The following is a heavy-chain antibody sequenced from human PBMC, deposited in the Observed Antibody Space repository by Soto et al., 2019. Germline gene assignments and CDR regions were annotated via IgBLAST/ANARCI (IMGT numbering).Heavy chain of an antibody. D-gene: IGHD3-22*01. Sequence: SETLSLTCTVSGGSVSSGGHYWIWIRQYPGKGLQWIGYFYDYGKTYYNPSLKSRVTISRDRSTNQFSLRLSSVTAADTALYYCATYYYESSGYPKWFDSWGQGIQVTVSS. J-gene: IGHJ5*01. CDR1: GGSVSSGGHY. V-gene: IGHV4-31*03. CDR2: FYDYGKT. CDR3: ATYYYESSGYPKWFDS.